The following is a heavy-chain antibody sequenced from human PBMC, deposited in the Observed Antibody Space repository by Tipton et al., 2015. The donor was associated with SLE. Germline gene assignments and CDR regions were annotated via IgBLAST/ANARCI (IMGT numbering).Heavy chain of an antibody. CDR2: LYYTGNS. CDR3: AREAVGSGFGAFDI. V-gene: IGHV4-39*07. J-gene: IGHJ3*02. D-gene: IGHD3-3*01. CDR1: GGSMSSSNYY. Sequence: PGLVKPSETLSLTCTVSGGSMSSSNYYWGWIRQPPGKGLEWIASLYYTGNSYYNPSLKSRVTTSLDLSKNQFSLKLTSVTAADTAVYYCAREAVGSGFGAFDIWGQGTMVTVSS.